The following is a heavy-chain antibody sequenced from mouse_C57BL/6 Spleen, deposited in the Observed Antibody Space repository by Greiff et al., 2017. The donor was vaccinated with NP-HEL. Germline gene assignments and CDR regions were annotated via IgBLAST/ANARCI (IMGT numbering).Heavy chain of an antibody. CDR3: ARLVGYYGSTSMDY. Sequence: VKLMESGPGLVQPSQSLSITCTVSGFSLTSYGVHWVRQSPGKGLEWLGVIWSGGSTDYNAAFISRLSISKDNSKSQVFFKMNSLQADDTAIYYCARLVGYYGSTSMDYWGQGTSVTVSS. J-gene: IGHJ4*01. V-gene: IGHV2-2*01. CDR2: IWSGGST. D-gene: IGHD1-1*01. CDR1: GFSLTSYG.